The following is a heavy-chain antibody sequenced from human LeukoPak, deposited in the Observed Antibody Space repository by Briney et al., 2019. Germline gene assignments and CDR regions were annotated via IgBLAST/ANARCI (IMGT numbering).Heavy chain of an antibody. CDR3: ARDLPDSYGPEGNWYFDL. V-gene: IGHV3-74*01. Sequence: GGSLRLSCAVSEFTFSTSWMHWVRQAPGKGLVWVSRINSDGSSTSYADSVKGRFTISRDNAKNTLYLQMNSLRAEDTAVYYCARDLPDSYGPEGNWYFDLWGRGTLVTVSS. D-gene: IGHD5-18*01. CDR1: EFTFSTSW. CDR2: INSDGSST. J-gene: IGHJ2*01.